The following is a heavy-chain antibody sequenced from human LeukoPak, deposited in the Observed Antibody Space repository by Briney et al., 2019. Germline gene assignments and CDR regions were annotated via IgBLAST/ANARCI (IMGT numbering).Heavy chain of an antibody. J-gene: IGHJ4*02. V-gene: IGHV4-61*05. CDR1: GGSIRNSSFY. Sequence: SETLSLTCAVSGGSIRNSSFYWGWIRQPPGKGLEWIAEVAHHGKTNYNPSLESRVTVSLDKSKSQFSLNLTSVTAADTAVYFCTRTNRDWVPSDYWGQGTLVTVSS. CDR2: VAHHGKT. D-gene: IGHD2-21*01. CDR3: TRTNRDWVPSDY.